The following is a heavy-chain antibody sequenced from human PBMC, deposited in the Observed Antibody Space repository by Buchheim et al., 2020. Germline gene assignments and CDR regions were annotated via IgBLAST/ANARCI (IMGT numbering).Heavy chain of an antibody. D-gene: IGHD3-10*01. V-gene: IGHV3-48*03. J-gene: IGHJ6*03. CDR2: VSSSGTSK. CDR1: VSIFSGYD. CDR3: ARRNYYSSGGLYFYYSVNV. Sequence: EVQLVESGGGLVQPGGSLRLSCAASVSIFSGYDMAWVRHSPGKGLEWLSFVSSSGTSKTYAESVEGRFTVSRDNANNSLYLQMNSLRAEDSAVYYCARRNYYSSGGLYFYYSVNVWGKGT.